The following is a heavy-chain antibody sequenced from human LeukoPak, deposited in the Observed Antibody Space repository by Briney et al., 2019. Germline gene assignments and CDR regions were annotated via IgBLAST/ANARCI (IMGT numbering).Heavy chain of an antibody. D-gene: IGHD2-2*02. Sequence: GASVKVSCKASGGTFSSYAISWVRQAPGQGLEWMGWISAYNGNTNYAQKLQGRVTMTTDTSTSTAYMELRSLRSDDTAVYYCAREVPGYCSSTSCYKPPDYWGQGTLVTVSS. CDR2: ISAYNGNT. J-gene: IGHJ4*02. V-gene: IGHV1-18*01. CDR3: AREVPGYCSSTSCYKPPDY. CDR1: GGTFSSYA.